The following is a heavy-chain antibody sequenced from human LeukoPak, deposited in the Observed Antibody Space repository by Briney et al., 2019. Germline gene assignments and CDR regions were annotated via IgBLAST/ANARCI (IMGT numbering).Heavy chain of an antibody. CDR1: GFTFNSYG. D-gene: IGHD7-27*01. V-gene: IGHV3-30*03. CDR2: ISYDGSNK. Sequence: PGRSLRLSCATSGFTFNSYGMHWVRQAPGKGLEWVAVISYDGSNKYYADSVKGRFTISRDNSKNTLYLQMNSLRAEDTAVYYCARGSLTGDGYYFDYWGQGTLVTVSS. J-gene: IGHJ4*02. CDR3: ARGSLTGDGYYFDY.